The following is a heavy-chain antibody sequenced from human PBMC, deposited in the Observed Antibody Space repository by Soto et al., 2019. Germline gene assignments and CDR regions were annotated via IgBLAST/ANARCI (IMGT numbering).Heavy chain of an antibody. J-gene: IGHJ4*02. V-gene: IGHV3-23*01. CDR1: GFTFSTYA. CDR2: LSGSGGTT. CDR3: AKQRAGYGSGSDTFYFDF. Sequence: GGSLRLSCSTSGFTFSTYAMNWVRQAPGKGLEWVSALSGSGGTTYYADSVRGRFTISRDNSKNTLFLQMSSLRAEDTALYYCAKQRAGYGSGSDTFYFDFWGQGTLVTVSS. D-gene: IGHD3-10*01.